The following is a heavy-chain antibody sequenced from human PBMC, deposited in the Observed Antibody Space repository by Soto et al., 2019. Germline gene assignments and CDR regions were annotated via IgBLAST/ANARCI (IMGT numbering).Heavy chain of an antibody. V-gene: IGHV4-34*01. CDR1: GGSFSGYY. CDR3: ARTIPLIAAAGTYYYYYGMDV. D-gene: IGHD6-13*01. Sequence: SETLSLTCAVYGGSFSGYYWRWIRQPPGKGLEWIGSIYYSGSTYYNPSLKSRVTISVDTSKNQFSLKLSSVTAADTAVYYCARTIPLIAAAGTYYYYYGMDVWGQGTTVTVSS. CDR2: IYYSGST. J-gene: IGHJ6*02.